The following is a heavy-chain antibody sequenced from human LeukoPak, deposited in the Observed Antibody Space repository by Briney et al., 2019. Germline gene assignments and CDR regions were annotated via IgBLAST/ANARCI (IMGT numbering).Heavy chain of an antibody. CDR3: AKDSYDRSGYYYYYFAY. CDR1: GFTFSNYA. Sequence: GGSLRLSCAASGFTFSNYAMSWVRQAPGKGLEWVSGISASGGNTYDADSVKGRFTISRDNSKNTLYLQMNSLRAGDTAVYYCAKDSYDRSGYYYYYFAYWGQGTQVTVSS. V-gene: IGHV3-23*01. CDR2: ISASGGNT. D-gene: IGHD3-22*01. J-gene: IGHJ4*02.